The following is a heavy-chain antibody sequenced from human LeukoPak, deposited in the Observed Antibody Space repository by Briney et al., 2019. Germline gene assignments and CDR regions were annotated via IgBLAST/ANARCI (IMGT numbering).Heavy chain of an antibody. Sequence: SETLSLTCTVSGGSISSSSYYWGWIRQPPGKGLEWIGSIYYSGSTYYNPSLKSRVTISVDTSQNQFSLKLSSVTAAGTAVYYCASSSGWYGYWGQGTLVTVS. V-gene: IGHV4-39*01. J-gene: IGHJ4*02. CDR3: ASSSGWYGY. CDR2: IYYSGST. D-gene: IGHD6-19*01. CDR1: GGSISSSSYY.